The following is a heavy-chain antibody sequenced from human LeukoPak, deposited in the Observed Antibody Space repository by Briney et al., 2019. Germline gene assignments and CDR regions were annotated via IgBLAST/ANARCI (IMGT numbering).Heavy chain of an antibody. CDR1: GGSISSGGYY. CDR3: ARHGGKYYPYYFDY. D-gene: IGHD2/OR15-2a*01. Sequence: SETLSLTCTVPGGSISSGGYYWGWIRQPPGKGLEWIGSIYSSGSTSYNPSLKSRVTISVDMSKNQFSLKVTSVTAADTAVYYCARHGGKYYPYYFDYWGQGTLVTVSS. J-gene: IGHJ4*02. V-gene: IGHV4-39*01. CDR2: IYSSGST.